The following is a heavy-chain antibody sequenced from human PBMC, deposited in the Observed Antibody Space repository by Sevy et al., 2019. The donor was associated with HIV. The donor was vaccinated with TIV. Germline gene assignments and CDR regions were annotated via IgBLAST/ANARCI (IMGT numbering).Heavy chain of an antibody. CDR3: ARYSGSYSSYYYFDF. CDR2: IYPGDSDV. D-gene: IGHD1-26*01. CDR1: GYRFTSYW. J-gene: IGHJ4*02. V-gene: IGHV5-51*01. Sequence: GESLKISCKGSGYRFTSYWIGWVRQKPGKGLGWMGFIYPGDSDVRYSPSFQGQVTVSADESISTAYLQWSSLKASDTAMYYCARYSGSYSSYYYFDFWGQGTLVTVSS.